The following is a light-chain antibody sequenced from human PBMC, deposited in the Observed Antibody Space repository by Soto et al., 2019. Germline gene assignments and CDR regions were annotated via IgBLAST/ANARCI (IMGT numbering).Light chain of an antibody. J-gene: IGKJ5*01. CDR1: QSVSSRY. V-gene: IGKV3-20*01. Sequence: EIVLTQSPGTLSLSPGERATLSCRTSQSVSSRYLTWYQQKPGQAPRLLIYGASSRATGIPDRFSGSGSGTDFTLTISRLEPEDFAVYYWQQYGSSPPITFGQGTRLEIK. CDR2: GAS. CDR3: QQYGSSPPIT.